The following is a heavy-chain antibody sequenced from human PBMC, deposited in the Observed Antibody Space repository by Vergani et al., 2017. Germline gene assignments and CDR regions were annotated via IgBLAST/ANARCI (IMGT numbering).Heavy chain of an antibody. CDR1: GFIFSDYN. CDR2: IKADGGET. Sequence: EVQVVQSGGGLVKPGGSLRLSCETSGFIFSDYNLNWVRQAPGSGLEWVANIKADGGETYYADSVKGRFTISRDNAKNLLYLQMNSLRGDDTAIYYCARHSSGYSWGQGTLVTVSS. D-gene: IGHD3-22*01. V-gene: IGHV3-7*01. J-gene: IGHJ5*02. CDR3: ARHSSGYS.